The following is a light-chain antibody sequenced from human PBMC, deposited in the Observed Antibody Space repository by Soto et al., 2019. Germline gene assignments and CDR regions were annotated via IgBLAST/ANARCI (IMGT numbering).Light chain of an antibody. Sequence: EIVWTQSPGTLSLSPGERATLSCRASRSVSSNYLAWYQQKPGQAPRLLIYGASSRATGIPDRFSGSGSGTDFTLNISRLEPEDFAVYYCQPYGTSLLTFCGGTKVEIK. CDR2: GAS. J-gene: IGKJ4*01. V-gene: IGKV3-20*01. CDR3: QPYGTSLLT. CDR1: RSVSSNY.